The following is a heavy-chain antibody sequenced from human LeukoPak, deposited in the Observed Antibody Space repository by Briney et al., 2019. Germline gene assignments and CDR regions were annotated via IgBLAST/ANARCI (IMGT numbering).Heavy chain of an antibody. V-gene: IGHV1-69*04. CDR1: GGTFSSYA. CDR3: AGDMSRDGYNQD. CDR2: IIPILGIA. Sequence: SVKVSCKASGGTFSSYAISWVRQAPGQGLEWMGRIIPILGIANYAQKFQGRVTITADKSTSTAYMELSSLRSEDTAVYYCAGDMSRDGYNQDWGQGTLVTVSS. D-gene: IGHD5-24*01. J-gene: IGHJ4*02.